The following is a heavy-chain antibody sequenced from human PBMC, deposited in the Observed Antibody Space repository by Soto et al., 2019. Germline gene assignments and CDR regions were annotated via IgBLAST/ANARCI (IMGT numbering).Heavy chain of an antibody. CDR2: MNPNSGNT. CDR1: GYTFTSYD. D-gene: IGHD6-19*01. Sequence: QVQLVQSGAEVKKPGASVKVSCKASGYTFTSYDINWVRQATGQGLEWMGWMNPNSGNTGYAQKFQGRVTMTRNTAINTAYMALSSLRSGGTDGCYCARGVGDSSGWYEDYWGQGTLVTGSS. V-gene: IGHV1-8*01. J-gene: IGHJ4*02. CDR3: ARGVGDSSGWYEDY.